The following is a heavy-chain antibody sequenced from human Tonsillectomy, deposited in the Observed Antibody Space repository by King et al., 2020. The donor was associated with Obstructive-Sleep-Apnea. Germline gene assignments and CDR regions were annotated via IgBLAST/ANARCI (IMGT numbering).Heavy chain of an antibody. V-gene: IGHV3-21*01. CDR3: ARDPGNYYDSSAPVYYFDY. CDR2: ISSSSSYI. CDR1: GFTFSSYS. D-gene: IGHD3-22*01. Sequence: VQLVESGGGLVKPGGSLRLSCAASGFTFSSYSMNWVRQAPGKGLEWVSSISSSSSYIYYADSVKGRFTISRDNAKNSLYLQMNSLRAEDTAVYYCARDPGNYYDSSAPVYYFDYWGQGTLVTVSS. J-gene: IGHJ4*02.